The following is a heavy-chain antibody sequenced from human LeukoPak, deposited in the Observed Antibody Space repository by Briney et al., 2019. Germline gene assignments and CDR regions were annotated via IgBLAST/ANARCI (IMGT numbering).Heavy chain of an antibody. CDR2: ISYDGSNQ. Sequence: GGSLRLSCAASGFTFSSYAMHWVRQAPGKGLEWVAVISYDGSNQYYADSVKGRFTVSRDNSKNTLYLQMASLRPEDTAVYYCAKGRDYYGSGSYSDYWGQGTLVTVSS. CDR1: GFTFSSYA. D-gene: IGHD3-10*01. CDR3: AKGRDYYGSGSYSDY. J-gene: IGHJ4*02. V-gene: IGHV3-30*18.